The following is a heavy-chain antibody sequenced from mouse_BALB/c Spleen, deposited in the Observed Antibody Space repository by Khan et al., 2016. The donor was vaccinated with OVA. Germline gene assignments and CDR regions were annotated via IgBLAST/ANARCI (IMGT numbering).Heavy chain of an antibody. CDR3: ARAYCYGALFAY. V-gene: IGHV2-9*02. CDR1: GFSLTSYG. J-gene: IGHJ3*01. Sequence: QVQLKESGPGLVAPSQSLSITCTVSGFSLTSYGVHWVRQPPGKGLEWLGVIWAGGSTNYNTALMSRLSISKDNSKRQAVLKMNSLLTDDTAMYYCARAYCYGALFAYWGQGTLVTVSA. CDR2: IWAGGST. D-gene: IGHD1-1*01.